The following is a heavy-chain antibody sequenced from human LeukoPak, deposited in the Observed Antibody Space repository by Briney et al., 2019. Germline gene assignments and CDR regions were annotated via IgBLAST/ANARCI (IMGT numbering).Heavy chain of an antibody. Sequence: SETLSLTCTVSGGSIRSDFWSWIRQPPGKGLEWIGYVYYSGSTNYSPSLNSRVTISIDTSKNKFSLKLTSVTAADTAVYYCARGGGGQQLAPDIWGQGTMVTVSS. D-gene: IGHD6-13*01. V-gene: IGHV4-59*01. J-gene: IGHJ3*02. CDR3: ARGGGGQQLAPDI. CDR2: VYYSGST. CDR1: GGSIRSDF.